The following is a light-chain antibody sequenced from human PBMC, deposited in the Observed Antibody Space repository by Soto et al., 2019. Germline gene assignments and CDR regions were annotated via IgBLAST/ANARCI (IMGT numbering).Light chain of an antibody. CDR3: QQTSSAPFT. V-gene: IGKV1-39*01. Sequence: CRASQNINTYLNWYQQKPGKAPKLLMFDAASLQSGVPSRFSGSGSRTDFTLTITSLQPEDFATYYCQQTSSAPFTFGPGTKVDIK. CDR2: DAA. J-gene: IGKJ3*01. CDR1: QNINTY.